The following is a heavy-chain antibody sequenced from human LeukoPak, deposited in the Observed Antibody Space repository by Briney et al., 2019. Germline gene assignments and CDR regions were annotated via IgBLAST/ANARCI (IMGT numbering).Heavy chain of an antibody. Sequence: GGSLRLSCAASGFTFSSYSMNWVRQAPGKGLEWVSSISSSSSFIYQVDSVKGRFTISRDNAKNSLYLQMNSLRAEDTAVYYCARSQESSSGYYFDYWGQGTVVTVSS. J-gene: IGHJ4*02. CDR1: GFTFSSYS. CDR3: ARSQESSSGYYFDY. D-gene: IGHD6-6*01. CDR2: ISSSSSFI. V-gene: IGHV3-21*01.